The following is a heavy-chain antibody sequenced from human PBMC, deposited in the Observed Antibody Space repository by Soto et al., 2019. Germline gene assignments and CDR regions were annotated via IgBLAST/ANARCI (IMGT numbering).Heavy chain of an antibody. CDR1: GFTFGDNT. V-gene: IGHV3-49*03. CDR2: IRSKGYGGTT. CDR3: SSSTSWMYYFDY. Sequence: PGGSLRLSCTASGFTFGDNTMSWFRQAPGKGLEWVGFIRSKGYGGTTEYAASVKGRFNISRDDSKGIAYLEMNSLKTGDTAVYYCSSSTSWMYYFDYWGQGTLVTVSS. D-gene: IGHD6-13*01. J-gene: IGHJ4*02.